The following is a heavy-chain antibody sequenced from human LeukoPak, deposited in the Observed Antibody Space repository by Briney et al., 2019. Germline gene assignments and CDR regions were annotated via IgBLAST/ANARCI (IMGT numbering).Heavy chain of an antibody. J-gene: IGHJ3*02. CDR2: ISANGGST. D-gene: IGHD4-17*01. V-gene: IGHV3-64*01. Sequence: GGSLRLTCAASGFTFSTYSMHCVRQAPGKGLKYVSAISANGGSTYYANSVKGRFTISRDNSKNTLYLQMGSLRAEDMAVYYCARESNGDYGNTFDIWGQGTVVTVSS. CDR3: ARESNGDYGNTFDI. CDR1: GFTFSTYS.